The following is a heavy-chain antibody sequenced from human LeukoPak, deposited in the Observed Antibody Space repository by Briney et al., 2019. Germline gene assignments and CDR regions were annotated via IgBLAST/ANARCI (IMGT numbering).Heavy chain of an antibody. D-gene: IGHD3-10*01. V-gene: IGHV1-69*04. CDR1: GGTFSSYA. Sequence: GSSVKVSCKASGGTFSSYAISWVRQAPGQGLEWMGRIIPILGIANYAQKFQGRVTITADKSTSTAYMELSSLRSEDTAVYYCARAHYYGSGSYYGFIYWGQGTLVTVSS. J-gene: IGHJ4*02. CDR3: ARAHYYGSGSYYGFIY. CDR2: IIPILGIA.